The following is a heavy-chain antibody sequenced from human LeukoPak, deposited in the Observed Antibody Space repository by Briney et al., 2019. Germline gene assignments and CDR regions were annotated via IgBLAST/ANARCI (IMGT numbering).Heavy chain of an antibody. J-gene: IGHJ4*02. Sequence: NPGGSLRLSCAASGFTFSDYYMSWIRQAPGKGLEWVSYISSSGSTIYYADSVKGRFTISRDNAKNSLYLQMNSLRAEDTAVYYCARENRNGAGEVTFDYWGQGTLVTVSS. V-gene: IGHV3-11*04. CDR1: GFTFSDYY. D-gene: IGHD3-3*01. CDR2: ISSSGSTI. CDR3: ARENRNGAGEVTFDY.